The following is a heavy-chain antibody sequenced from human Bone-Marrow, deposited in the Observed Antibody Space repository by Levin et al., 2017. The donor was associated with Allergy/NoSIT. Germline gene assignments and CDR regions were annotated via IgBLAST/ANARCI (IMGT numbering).Heavy chain of an antibody. Sequence: RASVKVSCKGSGYSFTNYWIGWVRQMPGKGLEWMGIIYPGDSDTTYSPSFQGQVTISADKSISTAYLQWSSLKASDTAMYYCARFSGYSSSWYTDYWGQGTLVTVSS. V-gene: IGHV5-51*01. CDR2: IYPGDSDT. CDR1: GYSFTNYW. D-gene: IGHD6-13*01. CDR3: ARFSGYSSSWYTDY. J-gene: IGHJ4*02.